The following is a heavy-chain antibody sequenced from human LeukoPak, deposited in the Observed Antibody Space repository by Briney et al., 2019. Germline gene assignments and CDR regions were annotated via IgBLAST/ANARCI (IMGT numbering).Heavy chain of an antibody. CDR3: ARGQRGQRYYGSGSYLDY. CDR2: IYYSGST. J-gene: IGHJ4*02. D-gene: IGHD3-10*01. V-gene: IGHV4-39*07. Sequence: SETLSLTCTVSGGSISSSSYYWGWIRQPPGKGLEWIGSIYYSGSTYYNPSLKSRVTISVDTPKNQISLKLSSVTAADTAVYYCARGQRGQRYYGSGSYLDYWGQGTLVTVSS. CDR1: GGSISSSSYY.